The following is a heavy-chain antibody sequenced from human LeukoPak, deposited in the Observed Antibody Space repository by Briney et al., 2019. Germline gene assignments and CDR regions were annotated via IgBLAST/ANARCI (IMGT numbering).Heavy chain of an antibody. V-gene: IGHV3-23*01. J-gene: IGHJ6*03. D-gene: IGHD2-2*01. CDR3: AKDPYCSSTSCYGPQYYYYYYMDV. CDR2: ISGSGGST. Sequence: ETLSLTCTVSGGSISSSSYHWGWVRQAPGKGLEWVSAISGSGGSTYYADSVKGRFTISRDNSKNTLYLQMNSLRAEDTAVYYCAKDPYCSSTSCYGPQYYYYYYMDVWGKGTTVTVSS. CDR1: GGSISSSSYH.